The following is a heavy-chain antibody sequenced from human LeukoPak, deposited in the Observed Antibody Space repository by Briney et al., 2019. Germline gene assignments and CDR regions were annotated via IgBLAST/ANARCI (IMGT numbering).Heavy chain of an antibody. J-gene: IGHJ4*02. CDR2: IHISGNT. V-gene: IGHV4-4*07. CDR3: AREGSMTARPFVSIDY. CDR1: GGSISTYY. D-gene: IGHD6-6*01. Sequence: SETLSLTCTVSGGSISTYYWSWIRQPAGKGLEWIGRIHISGNTDYNPSLESRVTMSVHTSKNQFSLKLASVTAADTAVYYCAREGSMTARPFVSIDYWGQGTLVTVSS.